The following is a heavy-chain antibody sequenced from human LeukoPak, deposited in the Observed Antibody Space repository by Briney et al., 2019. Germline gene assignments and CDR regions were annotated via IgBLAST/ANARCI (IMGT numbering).Heavy chain of an antibody. CDR2: ISGSGGST. V-gene: IGHV3-23*01. Sequence: GGSLRLSCAASGFTFSSYAMSWVRQAPGKGLEWVSAISGSGGSTYYADSVKGRFTISRDNSKNTLYLQMNSLRAEDTAVHYCAKDVSGSGYPDAFDIWGQGTMVTVSS. CDR1: GFTFSSYA. CDR3: AKDVSGSGYPDAFDI. J-gene: IGHJ3*02. D-gene: IGHD3-22*01.